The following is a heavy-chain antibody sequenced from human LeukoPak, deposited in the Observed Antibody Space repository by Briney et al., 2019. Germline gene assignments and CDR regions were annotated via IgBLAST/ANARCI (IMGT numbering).Heavy chain of an antibody. Sequence: PWASVKVSCKASGYTFSNFGISWVRQAPGQGLEWMGWISGNNDNPNYGQKFQGRFTVTTDSSTSTAYMELRDLRSDDTAVYYCARDGTSTDDYWGQGTLVTVSS. J-gene: IGHJ4*02. CDR2: ISGNNDNP. V-gene: IGHV1-18*01. CDR3: ARDGTSTDDY. D-gene: IGHD2-2*01. CDR1: GYTFSNFG.